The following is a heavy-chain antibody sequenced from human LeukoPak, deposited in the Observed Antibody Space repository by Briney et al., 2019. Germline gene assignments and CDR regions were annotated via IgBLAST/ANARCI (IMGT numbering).Heavy chain of an antibody. Sequence: ASVKVSCKASGYTFTGYYMHWVRQAPGQGLEWMGWINPNSGGTNYAQKFQGRVTMTRDTSISTAYMELSRLRSDDTAVYYCARMYMVWGVIPPIDYWGQGTLVTVSS. D-gene: IGHD3-10*01. CDR3: ARMYMVWGVIPPIDY. J-gene: IGHJ4*02. V-gene: IGHV1-2*02. CDR2: INPNSGGT. CDR1: GYTFTGYY.